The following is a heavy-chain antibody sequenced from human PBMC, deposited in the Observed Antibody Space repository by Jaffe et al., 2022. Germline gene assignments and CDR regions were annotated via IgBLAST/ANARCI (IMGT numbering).Heavy chain of an antibody. Sequence: QVQLVESGGGVVQPGGSLRLSCAASGFTFSSYGMHWVRQAPGKGLEWVAFIRYDGSNKYYADSVKGRFTISRDNSKNTLYLQMNSLRAEDTAVYYCAKLLPLVVYATVDAFDIWGQGTMVTVSS. V-gene: IGHV3-30*02. CDR1: GFTFSSYG. J-gene: IGHJ3*02. CDR3: AKLLPLVVYATVDAFDI. CDR2: IRYDGSNK. D-gene: IGHD2-8*02.